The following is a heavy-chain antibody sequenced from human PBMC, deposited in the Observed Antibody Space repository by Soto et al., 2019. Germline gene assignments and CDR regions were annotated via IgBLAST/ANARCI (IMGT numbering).Heavy chain of an antibody. CDR2: ILPVFGTT. CDR3: ARDPDEVVGPDYHYYGMDV. CDR1: GDTSSNYG. V-gene: IGHV1-69*06. Sequence: GASVKVSCKASGDTSSNYGVSWVRQAPGQGLEWMGGILPVFGTTTYARNFQGRITITADKSTSTVYMELTSLRSDDTATYYCARDPDEVVGPDYHYYGMDVWDQGATVTVYS. D-gene: IGHD1-26*01. J-gene: IGHJ6*02.